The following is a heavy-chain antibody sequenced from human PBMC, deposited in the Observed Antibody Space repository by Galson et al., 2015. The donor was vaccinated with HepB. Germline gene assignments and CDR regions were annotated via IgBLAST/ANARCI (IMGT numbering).Heavy chain of an antibody. Sequence: SLRLSCAASGFTFSSYAMHWVRQAPGKGLEWVAVISYDGSNKYYADSVKGRFTISRDNSKNTLYLQMNSLRAEDTAVYYCARDGTTAMDQRNYYYYYYMDVWGKGTTVTVSS. D-gene: IGHD5-18*01. CDR3: ARDGTTAMDQRNYYYYYYMDV. V-gene: IGHV3-30-3*01. J-gene: IGHJ6*03. CDR2: ISYDGSNK. CDR1: GFTFSSYA.